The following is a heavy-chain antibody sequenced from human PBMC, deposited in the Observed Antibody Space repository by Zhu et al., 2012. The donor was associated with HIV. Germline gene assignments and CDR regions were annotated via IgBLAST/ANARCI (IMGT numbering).Heavy chain of an antibody. V-gene: IGHV4-4*09. D-gene: IGHD3-10*01. CDR1: DGSISTYY. J-gene: IGHJ2*01. Sequence: QVQLQESGPGLVKPSETLSLTCSISDGSISTYYWTWIRQPPGKGLEYIGYIYTNGITNYNVSLSSRVTISLHRSTNQISLRLSSVTAADTAVYYCARLFLSDHYGITPGYFDVWGLAPWSLCPQ. CDR2: IYTNGIT. CDR3: ARLFLSDHYGITPGYFDV.